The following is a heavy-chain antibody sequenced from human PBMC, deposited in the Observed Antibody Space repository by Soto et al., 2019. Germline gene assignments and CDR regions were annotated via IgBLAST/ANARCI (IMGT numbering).Heavy chain of an antibody. D-gene: IGHD3-16*02. CDR1: GGSISSGGYY. CDR3: ARDRFTQPVARYFDY. CDR2: IYYSGSI. J-gene: IGHJ4*02. V-gene: IGHV4-31*03. Sequence: SETLSLTCTVSGGSISSGGYYWSWIRQRPGKGLEWIGYIYYSGSIYYNPSLKSRVAILVDTSKSQFSLNLSSVTAADTAVYHCARDRFTQPVARYFDYWGQGTLVTVSS.